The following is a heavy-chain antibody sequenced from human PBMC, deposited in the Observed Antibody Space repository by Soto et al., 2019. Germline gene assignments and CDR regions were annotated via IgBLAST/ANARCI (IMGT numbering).Heavy chain of an antibody. Sequence: PSETLSLTCTVSGGPFSRGGYYWSWIRQHPGKGLEWIGYIYYSGSTYYNPSLKSRVTISVDTSKNQFSLKLSSVTAADTAVYYCARDWVRYFDWFIDYWGQGTLVTVSS. J-gene: IGHJ4*02. CDR1: GGPFSRGGYY. D-gene: IGHD3-9*01. CDR3: ARDWVRYFDWFIDY. V-gene: IGHV4-31*03. CDR2: IYYSGST.